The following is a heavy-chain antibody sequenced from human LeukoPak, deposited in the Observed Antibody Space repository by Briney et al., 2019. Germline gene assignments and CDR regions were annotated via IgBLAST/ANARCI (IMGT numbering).Heavy chain of an antibody. V-gene: IGHV1-18*01. J-gene: IGHJ4*02. D-gene: IGHD1-26*01. CDR2: ISCYNGDT. CDR1: GYTFTHHG. CDR3: VRDPTNTSGRYAYFDY. Sequence: ASVKVSCKASGYTFTHHGISWVRQAPGQGLEWMGWISCYNGDTNYAQKLQGRVTMSTDTSTSTAYMELTGLRSDDTAVHYCVRDPTNTSGRYAYFDYWGQGTLVTVSS.